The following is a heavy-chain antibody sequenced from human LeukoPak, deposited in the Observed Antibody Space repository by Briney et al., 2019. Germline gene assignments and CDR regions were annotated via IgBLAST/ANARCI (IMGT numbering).Heavy chain of an antibody. J-gene: IGHJ3*02. CDR3: ASRVVVGATSLPGPTSDDAFDI. D-gene: IGHD1-26*01. Sequence: ASVKVSCKASGYTFTGYYMHWVRQAPGQGLEWMGWISAYNGNTNYAQKLQGRVTMTTDTSTSTAYMELRSLRSDDTAVYYCASRVVVGATSLPGPTSDDAFDIWGQGTMVTVSS. V-gene: IGHV1-18*04. CDR1: GYTFTGYY. CDR2: ISAYNGNT.